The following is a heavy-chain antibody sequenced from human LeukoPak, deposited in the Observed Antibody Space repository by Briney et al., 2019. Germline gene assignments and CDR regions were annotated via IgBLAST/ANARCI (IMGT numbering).Heavy chain of an antibody. J-gene: IGHJ5*02. CDR1: GGSFSGYY. D-gene: IGHD3/OR15-3a*01. CDR2: INHSGST. V-gene: IGHV4-34*01. Sequence: PSETLSLTCAVYGGSFSGYYWSWIRQPPGKGLEWIGEINHSGSTNYNPSLKSRVTISVDTSKNQFSLKLSSVTAADTAVYYCAKCSTTGRLEMIFSWGQGTLVTVSS. CDR3: AKCSTTGRLEMIFS.